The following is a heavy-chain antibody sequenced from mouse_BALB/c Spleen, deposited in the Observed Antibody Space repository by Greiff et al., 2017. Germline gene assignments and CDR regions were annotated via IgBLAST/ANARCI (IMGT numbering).Heavy chain of an antibody. CDR2: IDPENGDT. V-gene: IGHV14-4*02. J-gene: IGHJ2*01. CDR1: GFNIKDYY. Sequence: EVQLQQSGAELVRSGPSVKLSCTASGFNIKDYYMHWVKQRPEQGLEWIGWIDPENGDTEYAPKFQGKATMTADTSSNTAYLQLSSLTSEDTAVYYCNALDSSPYYFDYWGQGTTLTVSS. CDR3: NALDSSPYYFDY. D-gene: IGHD3-2*01.